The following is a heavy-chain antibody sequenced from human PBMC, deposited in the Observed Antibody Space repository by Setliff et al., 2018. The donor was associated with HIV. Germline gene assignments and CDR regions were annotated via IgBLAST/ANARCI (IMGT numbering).Heavy chain of an antibody. V-gene: IGHV3-23*01. D-gene: IGHD2-21*02. CDR1: GFTFSSYA. Sequence: GGSLRLSCAASGFTFSSYAMNWVRQAPGKGLEWVSTISGSGSSTYYADSVKGWFTISRDSSKNTLYLQMNSLRAEDTAVYYCAKDQNIVVVTAIFHAFDIWGQGTMVTVSS. J-gene: IGHJ3*02. CDR3: AKDQNIVVVTAIFHAFDI. CDR2: ISGSGSST.